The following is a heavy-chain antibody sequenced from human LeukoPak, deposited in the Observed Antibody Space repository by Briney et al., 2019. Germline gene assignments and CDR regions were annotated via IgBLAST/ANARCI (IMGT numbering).Heavy chain of an antibody. CDR1: GFTFSSYS. CDR2: ISSSSSYI. CDR3: ARVDWSVVPAAITPLYFDY. J-gene: IGHJ4*02. D-gene: IGHD2-2*02. Sequence: GGSLRLSCAASGFTFSSYSMNWVRQAPGKGLGWVSSISSSSSYIYYADSVKGRFTISRDNAKNSLYLQMNSLRAEDTAVYYCARVDWSVVPAAITPLYFDYCGQGTLVTVSS. V-gene: IGHV3-21*01.